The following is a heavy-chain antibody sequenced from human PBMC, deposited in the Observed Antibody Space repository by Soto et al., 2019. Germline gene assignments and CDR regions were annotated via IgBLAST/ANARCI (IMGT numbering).Heavy chain of an antibody. V-gene: IGHV3-15*01. CDR2: IKSKTDGGTT. D-gene: IGHD2-2*01. J-gene: IGHJ1*01. Sequence: GSLRLSCAASGFTFSNAWMSWVRQAPGKGLEWVGRIKSKTDGGTTDYAAPVKGRFTISRDDSKNTLYLQMNSLKTEDTAVYYCTTLGYCSSTSCYAEYFQHWGQGTLVTVSS. CDR1: GFTFSNAW. CDR3: TTLGYCSSTSCYAEYFQH.